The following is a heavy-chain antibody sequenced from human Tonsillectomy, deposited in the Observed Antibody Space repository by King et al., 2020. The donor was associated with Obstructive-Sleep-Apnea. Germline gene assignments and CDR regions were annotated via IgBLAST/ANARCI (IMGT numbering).Heavy chain of an antibody. CDR2: IYSGGST. Sequence: QLVESGGGLVQPGGSLRLSCAASGFTVSGNYMSWVRQAPGKGLEWVSVIYSGGSTYYADSVKGRVSIFRDNYKNTLYLQMNSLRAEDTAVYYCAGREWFGELSEYWGQGTLVTVSS. CDR1: GFTVSGNY. J-gene: IGHJ4*02. D-gene: IGHD3-10*01. CDR3: AGREWFGELSEY. V-gene: IGHV3-66*04.